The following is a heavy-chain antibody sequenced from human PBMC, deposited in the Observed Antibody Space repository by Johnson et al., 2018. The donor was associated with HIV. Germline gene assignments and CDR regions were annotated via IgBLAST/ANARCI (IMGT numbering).Heavy chain of an antibody. CDR2: IYTGDST. CDR1: GFTVSSNY. V-gene: IGHV3-66*01. D-gene: IGHD3-16*01. J-gene: IGHJ3*02. CDR3: AISIPRPGWGDAFDI. Sequence: VQLVESGGGLVQPGGSLRLSCAASGFTVSSNYLRWVRQAPGKGLKWVSLIYTGDSTSYADSVKGRFTISTDTSKNTLYLQMNALRAEDTAVYYCAISIPRPGWGDAFDIWGQGTMVTVSS.